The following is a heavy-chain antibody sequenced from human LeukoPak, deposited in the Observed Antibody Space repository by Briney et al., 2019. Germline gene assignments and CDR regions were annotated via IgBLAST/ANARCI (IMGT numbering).Heavy chain of an antibody. D-gene: IGHD3-10*01. CDR2: IYHSGST. CDR1: GGSIIRSNW. J-gene: IGHJ4*02. V-gene: IGHV4-4*01. Sequence: PGTLSLTCAVSGGSIIRSNWWSWVRQPPGKGLEWIGEIYHSGSTNYNPSLKSRVTVSVDKSTNQFSLKLSSVTAADTAVYSCARDGYYYGSGSYSNSIVYWGEGTLVTVSS. CDR3: ARDGYYYGSGSYSNSIVY.